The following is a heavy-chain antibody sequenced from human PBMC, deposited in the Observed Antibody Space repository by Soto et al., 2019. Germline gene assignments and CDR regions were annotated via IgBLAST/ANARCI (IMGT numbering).Heavy chain of an antibody. CDR1: GFTFSSYA. Sequence: GGSLSLSCAASGFTFSSYAMSWVRQAPGKGLEWVSGISGSGGSTYYADSVKGRFTISRENSKNTLYLQMNSLRAEDTAVYYCAKIYGSSAYYPDYWGQGALVTVSS. J-gene: IGHJ4*02. D-gene: IGHD3-22*01. V-gene: IGHV3-23*01. CDR2: ISGSGGST. CDR3: AKIYGSSAYYPDY.